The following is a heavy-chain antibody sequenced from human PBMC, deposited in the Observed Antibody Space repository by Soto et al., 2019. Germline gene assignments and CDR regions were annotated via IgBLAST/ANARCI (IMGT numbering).Heavy chain of an antibody. D-gene: IGHD1-1*01. CDR3: GRASNWNDVL. CDR2: INHSGGA. V-gene: IGHV4-34*01. Sequence: QVQLQQWGAGLLKPSETLSLNCVVYGGSFNVYYLAWIRQPPGKGLEWIGEINHSGGANYNPSLKSRVTLSVDTSKNTFSLRLTSVTAADTAVYYCGRASNWNDVLWGQGTLVTVSS. J-gene: IGHJ4*02. CDR1: GGSFNVYY.